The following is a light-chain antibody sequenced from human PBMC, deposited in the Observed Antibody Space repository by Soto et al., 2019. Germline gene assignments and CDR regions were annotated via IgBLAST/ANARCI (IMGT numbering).Light chain of an antibody. CDR1: QIISSF. Sequence: DIQMTQSPSSLSASVGDRVTITCRASQIISSFLNWYQQEPGKAPKLLIYGASSLQRGVPSRFSGGESGTDVTLTIVSLQPEDFATYYCEHSYSTPYTFGQGTEQEIK. CDR2: GAS. V-gene: IGKV1-39*01. CDR3: EHSYSTPYT. J-gene: IGKJ2*01.